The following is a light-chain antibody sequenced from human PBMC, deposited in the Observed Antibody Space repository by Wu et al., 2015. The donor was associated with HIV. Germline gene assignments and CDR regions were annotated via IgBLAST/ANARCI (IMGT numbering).Light chain of an antibody. CDR3: QQYYTYPPADT. Sequence: DIQLTQSPSFLSASIGDRVTITCRASQAISSYLVWYQQKPGKAPKLLIYAASTLQSGVPSRFSGSGSGTEFTLTVSSLQSDDFATYYCQQYYTYPPADTFGQGTNVEIK. J-gene: IGKJ1*01. V-gene: IGKV1-9*01. CDR1: QAISSY. CDR2: AAS.